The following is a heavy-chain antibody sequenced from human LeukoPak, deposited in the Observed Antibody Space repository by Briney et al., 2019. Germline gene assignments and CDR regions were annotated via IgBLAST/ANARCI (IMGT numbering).Heavy chain of an antibody. D-gene: IGHD6-13*01. V-gene: IGHV3-7*03. J-gene: IGHJ4*02. CDR3: VRIAAAGFDY. Sequence: QSGGSLRLSCAASGFTFSSYWMSWVRQAPGKGLEWVANIKQDGSEKYYVDSVKGRSAISRDNAKNSLYLQMSSLRAEDTAVYYCVRIAAAGFDYWGQGTLVTVSS. CDR2: IKQDGSEK. CDR1: GFTFSSYW.